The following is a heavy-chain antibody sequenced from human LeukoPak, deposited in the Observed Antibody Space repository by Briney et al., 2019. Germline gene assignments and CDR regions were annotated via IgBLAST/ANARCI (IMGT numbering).Heavy chain of an antibody. CDR3: AREMRDYDFWSGYLDY. J-gene: IGHJ4*02. CDR2: ISAYNGNT. CDR1: GYTFTSYG. V-gene: IGHV1-18*01. D-gene: IGHD3-3*01. Sequence: ASVKVSCKASGYTFTSYGISWVRQAPGQGLEWMGWISAYNGNTNYAQKLQGRVTITTDTSTSTAYIELRSLRSDDTAVYYCAREMRDYDFWSGYLDYWGQGTLVTVSS.